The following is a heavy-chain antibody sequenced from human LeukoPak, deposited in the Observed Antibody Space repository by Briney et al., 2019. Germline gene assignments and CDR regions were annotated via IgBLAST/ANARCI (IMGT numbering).Heavy chain of an antibody. J-gene: IGHJ4*02. CDR2: IKQDGSKK. V-gene: IGHV3-7*01. CDR1: GFTFSGFW. D-gene: IGHD3-16*01. CDR3: AREGWGGFDY. Sequence: GGSLRLSCAASGFTFSGFWMSWVRQSPGKGLEWVANIKQDGSKKEYVDSVKGRFTISRDNAKNSLYLQMDSPRADDTAMYYCAREGWGGFDYWGQGTLVTVSS.